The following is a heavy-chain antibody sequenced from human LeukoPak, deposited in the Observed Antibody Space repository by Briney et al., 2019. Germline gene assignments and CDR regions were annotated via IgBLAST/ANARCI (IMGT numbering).Heavy chain of an antibody. CDR1: GFTFGAYA. CDR3: AKDPNGDYVGAFDS. Sequence: PGGSLRLSCAASGFTFGAYAMIWVRQSPGRGLEWVSAISGGGGNTSYADSVKGRFTISRDNSKDTLYLHMSSLRAEDAAAYYCAKDPNGDYVGAFDSWGQGTMVIVSS. D-gene: IGHD4-17*01. V-gene: IGHV3-23*01. J-gene: IGHJ3*02. CDR2: ISGGGGNT.